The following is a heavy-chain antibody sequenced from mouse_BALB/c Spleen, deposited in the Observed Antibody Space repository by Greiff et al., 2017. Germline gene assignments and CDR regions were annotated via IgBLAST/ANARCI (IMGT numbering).Heavy chain of an antibody. J-gene: IGHJ4*01. CDR3: ARSGGNYVRYYAMDY. D-gene: IGHD2-1*01. CDR2: ISYSGST. CDR1: GYSITSDYA. Sequence: ESGPGLVKPSQSLSLTCTVTGYSITSDYAWNWIRQFPGNKLEWMGYISYSGSTSYNPSPKSRISITRDTSKNQFFLQLNSVTTEDTATYYCARSGGNYVRYYAMDYWGQGTSVTVSS. V-gene: IGHV3-2*02.